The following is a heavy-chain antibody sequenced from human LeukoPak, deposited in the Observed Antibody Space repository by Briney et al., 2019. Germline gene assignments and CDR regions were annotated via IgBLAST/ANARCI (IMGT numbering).Heavy chain of an antibody. CDR2: ISVYNGNT. V-gene: IGHV1-18*01. CDR1: GYTFISYG. Sequence: GASVKVSCKASGYTFISYGISWVRQAPGQGLEGMGWISVYNGNTNYAQKLQGRVTMTTDTSTSTSYMELRSLRSDDTAVYYCARRDYYGSDHLFDPWGQGTLVTVSS. D-gene: IGHD3-3*01. J-gene: IGHJ5*02. CDR3: ARRDYYGSDHLFDP.